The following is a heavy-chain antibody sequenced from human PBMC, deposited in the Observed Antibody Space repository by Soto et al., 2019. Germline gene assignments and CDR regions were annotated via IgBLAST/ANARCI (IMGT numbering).Heavy chain of an antibody. CDR3: ARSEEDSDYYYYGMDV. Sequence: QVQLQQSGPGLVKPSQTLSLTWVGSGDTVSSNSVAWNWVRQSPSRGLVWLGRTYYRSRRYSDYAVSVRSRIDINADTSKNQVSLQLNSVTPEDTAVYYCARSEEDSDYYYYGMDVWGQGTTVNVSS. V-gene: IGHV6-1*01. CDR2: TYYRSRRYS. D-gene: IGHD2-15*01. J-gene: IGHJ6*02. CDR1: GDTVSSNSVA.